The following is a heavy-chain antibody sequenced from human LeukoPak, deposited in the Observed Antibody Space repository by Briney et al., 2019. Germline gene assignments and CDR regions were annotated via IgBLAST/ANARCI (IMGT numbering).Heavy chain of an antibody. CDR2: INHSGST. V-gene: IGHV4-34*01. Sequence: SETLSLTCAVYGGSFSGYYWSWVRQPPGKGLEWIGEINHSGSTNYNPSLKSGVTISVAASKNQFSLKLSSVTAADTAVYYCARTYYYDSRGGFDIWGQGTMVTVSS. D-gene: IGHD3-22*01. CDR3: ARTYYYDSRGGFDI. J-gene: IGHJ3*02. CDR1: GGSFSGYY.